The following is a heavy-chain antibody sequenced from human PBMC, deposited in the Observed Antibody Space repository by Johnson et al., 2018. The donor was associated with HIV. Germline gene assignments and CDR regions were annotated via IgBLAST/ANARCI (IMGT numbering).Heavy chain of an antibody. Sequence: QVQLVESGGGVVQPGRSLRLSCAASGFTFSTYALHWVRQAPGKGLEWVAVISYDGSNKYYADSVKGRFTVSRDNSKNTLYLQINSLRPEDTAVYYCAKDSERITIFGVVIEFNTNDAFDIWGQGTMVTVSS. CDR2: ISYDGSNK. D-gene: IGHD3-3*01. CDR1: GFTFSTYA. J-gene: IGHJ3*02. CDR3: AKDSERITIFGVVIEFNTNDAFDI. V-gene: IGHV3-30*04.